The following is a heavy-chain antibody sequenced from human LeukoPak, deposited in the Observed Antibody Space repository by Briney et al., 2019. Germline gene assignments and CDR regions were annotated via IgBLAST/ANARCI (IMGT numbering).Heavy chain of an antibody. CDR1: GGSISSYY. CDR3: ARRVHSSSWSSYFDY. V-gene: IGHV4-59*01. CDR2: IYYSGST. J-gene: IGHJ4*02. Sequence: SETLSLTCTVSGGSISSYYWSWIRQPPGKELEWIGYIYYSGSTDYNPSLKSRVTISVDTSKNQFSLKLSSVTAADTAVYYCARRVHSSSWSSYFDYWGQETLVTVSS. D-gene: IGHD6-13*01.